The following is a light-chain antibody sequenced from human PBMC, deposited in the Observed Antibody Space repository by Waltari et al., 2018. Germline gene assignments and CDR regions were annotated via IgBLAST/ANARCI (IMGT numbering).Light chain of an antibody. CDR2: GSS. J-gene: IGKJ3*01. Sequence: EVVLTQSPATLSLSPGEGATLPCRASQSVSAYLALYQQKPGQAPRLLTYGSSTRATGVPDRFSGRGSGTDFSLTISSVEPEDFAVYYCQHTTDWPPAFTFGPGTRVDLK. V-gene: IGKV3-11*01. CDR1: QSVSAY. CDR3: QHTTDWPPAFT.